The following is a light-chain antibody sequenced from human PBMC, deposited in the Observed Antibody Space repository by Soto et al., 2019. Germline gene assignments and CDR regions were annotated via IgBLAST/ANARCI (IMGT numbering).Light chain of an antibody. CDR3: QVWDSTSDHPWV. J-gene: IGLJ3*02. Sequence: SYELTQPPSVSVAPGKTARITCGGNNIRSESVHWYQQKPGQAPVVVIYYDSDRPSGIPERFSGSNSGNTATLTISRVEAGDEADYYCQVWDSTSDHPWVFGGGTKVTVL. V-gene: IGLV3-21*04. CDR1: NIRSES. CDR2: YDS.